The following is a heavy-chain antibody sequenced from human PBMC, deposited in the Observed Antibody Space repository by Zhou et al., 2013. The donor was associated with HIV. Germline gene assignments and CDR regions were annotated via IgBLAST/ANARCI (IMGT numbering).Heavy chain of an antibody. CDR2: INPSGGST. CDR1: GDTFTTYY. Sequence: QVQLVQSGAEVKKPGASVKVSCKASGDTFTTYYLHWVRQAPGQGLEWMGIINPSGGSTSYAQKFQGRVTMTRDTSTSSVYMELSSLRSEDTAVYYCARAYSTSWYGGGFYYMDVWGKGTTVSVSS. J-gene: IGHJ6*03. V-gene: IGHV1-46*01. D-gene: IGHD4-4*01. CDR3: ARAYSTSWYGGGFYYMDV.